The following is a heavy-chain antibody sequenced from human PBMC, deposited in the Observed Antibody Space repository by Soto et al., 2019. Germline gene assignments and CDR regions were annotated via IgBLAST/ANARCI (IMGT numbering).Heavy chain of an antibody. CDR2: ISVSGDYK. V-gene: IGHV3-11*03. CDR3: ARPPHVFEPFDV. J-gene: IGHJ3*01. Sequence: QVQLMESGGGLVKPGGSLRLSCVGSGFNFSDHYMNWIRQAPGKGLEWISYISVSGDYKNYAGSVQGRFTVSRDNTKNSLYLQMNNLRAEDSAVYYCARPPHVFEPFDVWGQGTTVSVSS. CDR1: GFNFSDHY. D-gene: IGHD3-16*01.